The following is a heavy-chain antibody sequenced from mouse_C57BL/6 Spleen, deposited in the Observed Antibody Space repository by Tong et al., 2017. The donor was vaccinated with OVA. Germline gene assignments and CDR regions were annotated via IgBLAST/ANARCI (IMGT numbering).Heavy chain of an antibody. V-gene: IGHV14-3*02. CDR2: IDPANGNT. D-gene: IGHD2-4*01. CDR3: ARGYYDYDRAMDY. J-gene: IGHJ4*01. CDR1: GFNIKDTY. Sequence: EVQLQQSGAELVKPGASVKLSCTASGFNIKDTYMHWVKQRPEQGLEWIGRIDPANGNTKYDPKFQGKATITADTSSNTAYLQLSSLKSEDYAVYFCARGYYDYDRAMDYWGQGTSVTVSS.